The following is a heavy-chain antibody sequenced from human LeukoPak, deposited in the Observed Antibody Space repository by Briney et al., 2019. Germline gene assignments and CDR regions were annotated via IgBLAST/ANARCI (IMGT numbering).Heavy chain of an antibody. J-gene: IGHJ4*02. CDR2: ISAYNGNT. D-gene: IGHD3-9*01. V-gene: IGHV1-18*01. CDR1: GYTFTSYG. Sequence: ASVKVSCKASGYTFTSYGISWVRQAPGQGLEWMGWISAYNGNTNYAQKLQGRVTMTTDTSTSTAYMELRSLRSDDTAVHYCARDLRLRYFDWLLFSADGGDYWGQGTLVTVSS. CDR3: ARDLRLRYFDWLLFSADGGDY.